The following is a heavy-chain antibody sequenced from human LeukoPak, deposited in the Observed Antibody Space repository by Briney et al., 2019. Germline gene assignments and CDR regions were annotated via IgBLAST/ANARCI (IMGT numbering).Heavy chain of an antibody. D-gene: IGHD4-17*01. CDR2: INHSGST. Sequence: PSETLSLTCAVYGGSFSGYYWSWLRQPPGKGLEWIGEINHSGSTNYNPSLKSRVTISVDTSKNQFSLKLSSVTAADTAVYYCARALLTTVTTSWGQGTLVTVSS. CDR3: ARALLTTVTTS. J-gene: IGHJ4*02. V-gene: IGHV4-34*01. CDR1: GGSFSGYY.